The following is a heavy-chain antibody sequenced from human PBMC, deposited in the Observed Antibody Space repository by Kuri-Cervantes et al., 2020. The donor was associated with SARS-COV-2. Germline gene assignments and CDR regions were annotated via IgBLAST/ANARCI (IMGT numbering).Heavy chain of an antibody. CDR3: ARREYWYFDL. CDR2: IYYSGST. J-gene: IGHJ2*01. CDR1: GGSISSYY. V-gene: IGHV4-59*01. Sequence: GSLRLSCTVSGGSISSYYWSWIRQPPGKGLEWIGYIYYSGSTNYNPSLKSRVTISVDTSKNQFSLKLSSVTAAGTAVYYCARREYWYFDLWGRGTLVTVSS. D-gene: IGHD1-26*01.